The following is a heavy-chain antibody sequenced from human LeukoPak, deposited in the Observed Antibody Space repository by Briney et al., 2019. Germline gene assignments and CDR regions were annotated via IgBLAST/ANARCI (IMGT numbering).Heavy chain of an antibody. CDR1: GFSLSSSGLG. J-gene: IGHJ6*03. D-gene: IGHD2-21*01. V-gene: IGHV2-5*02. Sequence: SGPTLVNPTQTLTLTCSFSGFSLSSSGLGVGWIRQPPGKALEWLALIYWDDDKRYSPSLKRRLTIAQDTSKNEVVLTMTNVDPVDTATYYCAHAYCGRSSCHPYYYYNMDVWGKGTTVTVSS. CDR3: AHAYCGRSSCHPYYYYNMDV. CDR2: IYWDDDK.